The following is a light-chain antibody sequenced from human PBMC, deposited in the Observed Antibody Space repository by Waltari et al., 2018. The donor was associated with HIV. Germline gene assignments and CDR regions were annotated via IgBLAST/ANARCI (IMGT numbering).Light chain of an antibody. CDR3: AAWDGSLNGWV. CDR2: NNN. Sequence: QSVLTQPPSASGTPGQRVTISCSGSRSNIGSTTVNWYQQLPGTAPKLLIYNNNQRPSGVPDRFSGSKSGTSASLAISGLQSEDEADYYCAAWDGSLNGWVFGGGTKLTVL. CDR1: RSNIGSTT. J-gene: IGLJ3*02. V-gene: IGLV1-44*01.